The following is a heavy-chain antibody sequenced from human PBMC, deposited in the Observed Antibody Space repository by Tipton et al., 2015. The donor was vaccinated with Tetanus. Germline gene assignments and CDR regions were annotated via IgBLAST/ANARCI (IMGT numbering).Heavy chain of an antibody. CDR2: IYHSGRT. CDR1: GGSIINNNW. D-gene: IGHD3-10*02. CDR3: ARGSTMFF. V-gene: IGHV4-4*02. J-gene: IGHJ4*02. Sequence: TLSLTCSVSGGSIINNNWWTWVRQPPGKGLEWIGEIYHSGRTNYNPSLETRVTISVDEPKNQFSLNLMSVTAADTAVYYCARGSTMFFWGQGTLVTGSS.